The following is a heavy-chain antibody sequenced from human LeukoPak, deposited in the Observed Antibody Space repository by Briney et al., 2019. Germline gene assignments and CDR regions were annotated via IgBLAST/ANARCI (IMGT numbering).Heavy chain of an antibody. V-gene: IGHV4-59*01. CDR1: GGSISSYY. J-gene: IGHJ6*02. CDR3: ARAVGGSSSWFGSDYYYGMDV. Sequence: SETLSLTCTVSGGSISSYYWSWIRQPPGKGLEWIGYIYYSGSTNYNPSLKSRVTISVDTSKNQFSLKLSSVTAADTAVYYCARAVGGSSSWFGSDYYYGMDVWGQGTTVTVSS. D-gene: IGHD6-13*01. CDR2: IYYSGST.